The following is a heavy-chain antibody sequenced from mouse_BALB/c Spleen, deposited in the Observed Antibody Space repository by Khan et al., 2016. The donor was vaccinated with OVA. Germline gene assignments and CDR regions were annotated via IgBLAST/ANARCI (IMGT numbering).Heavy chain of an antibody. CDR2: IYPGDGRS. V-gene: IGHV1S81*02. CDR1: GYTFTNYW. J-gene: IGHJ2*01. Sequence: QVQLQQSGAELVKPGASVKLSCKASGYTFTNYWVHWVKQRPGQGLEWIGEIYPGDGRSTYNEKFKTKATLTVDRSSSTAYLQLSSLQSEDSSVYSCARNAYVGNYFDYWGQGTTLTVSS. CDR3: ARNAYVGNYFDY. D-gene: IGHD2-10*01.